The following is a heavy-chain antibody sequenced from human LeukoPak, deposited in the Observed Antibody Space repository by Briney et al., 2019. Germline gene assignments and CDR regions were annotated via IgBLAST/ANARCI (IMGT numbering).Heavy chain of an antibody. CDR3: AGSSTYYYVAFGY. J-gene: IGHJ4*02. D-gene: IGHD3-22*01. CDR2: IYNTGST. CDR1: GVSISSYS. Sequence: SETLSLTCTVSGVSISSYSWSWIRQPPGKGLEWIGYIYNTGSTNYNPSLKSRVTISVDTPKNQFSLRLSSVTAADTAVYYCAGSSTYYYVAFGYWGQGTLVTVSS. V-gene: IGHV4-59*08.